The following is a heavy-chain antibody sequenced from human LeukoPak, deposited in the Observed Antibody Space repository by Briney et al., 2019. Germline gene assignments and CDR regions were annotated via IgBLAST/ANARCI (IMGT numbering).Heavy chain of an antibody. CDR1: GFTFSSNA. J-gene: IGHJ4*02. CDR2: ISGSGGRT. D-gene: IGHD2-8*01. V-gene: IGHV3-23*01. Sequence: GGSLRLSCAASGFTFSSNAMSWVRQAPGKGLEWVSAISGSGGRTYYADSVKGRFTISRDNSKNTLYLQMNSLRAEDTAVYYCANGQAGYCTYWGQGTLVTVSS. CDR3: ANGQAGYCTY.